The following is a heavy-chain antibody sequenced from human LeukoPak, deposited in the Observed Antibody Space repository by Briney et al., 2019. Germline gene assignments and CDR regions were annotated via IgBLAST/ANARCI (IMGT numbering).Heavy chain of an antibody. D-gene: IGHD1-1*01. CDR3: AKDLQLAPFDY. CDR1: GFTFSSYW. CDR2: IKQDGSEK. V-gene: IGHV3-7*01. J-gene: IGHJ4*02. Sequence: GGSLRLSCAASGFTFSSYWMSWVRQAPGKGLEWVADIKQDGSEKYYVDSVKGRFTISRDNSKDTLYLQMNNLGAEDTAVYYCAKDLQLAPFDYWGQGTLVTVSS.